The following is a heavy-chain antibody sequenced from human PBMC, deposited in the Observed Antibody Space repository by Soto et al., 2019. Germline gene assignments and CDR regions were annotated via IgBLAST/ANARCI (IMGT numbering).Heavy chain of an antibody. Sequence: QVQLVQSGAEVKKPGASVKVSCTASGYTFTSYYMHWVRQAPGQGLEWMGIINPSGGSTSYAQKFQGRVTMTRDTSTSTVYMELSSLRSEDTAVYYCARDDGSSDYDFWRGYYHDYWGQGTLVTVSS. CDR3: ARDDGSSDYDFWRGYYHDY. J-gene: IGHJ4*02. CDR2: INPSGGST. V-gene: IGHV1-46*01. D-gene: IGHD3-3*01. CDR1: GYTFTSYY.